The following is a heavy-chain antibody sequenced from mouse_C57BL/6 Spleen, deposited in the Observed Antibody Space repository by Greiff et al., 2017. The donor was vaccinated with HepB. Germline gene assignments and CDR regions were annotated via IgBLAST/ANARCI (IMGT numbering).Heavy chain of an antibody. D-gene: IGHD2-3*01. V-gene: IGHV1-7*01. CDR1: GYTFTSYW. CDR3: ARPLYDGYYWFAY. J-gene: IGHJ3*01. CDR2: INPSSGYT. Sequence: QVQLQQSGAALAKPGASVKLSCKASGYTFTSYWMHWVKQRPGQGLEWIGYINPSSGYTKYNQKFKDKATLTADKSSSTAYMQLSSLTYEDSAVYYCARPLYDGYYWFAYWGQGTLVTVSA.